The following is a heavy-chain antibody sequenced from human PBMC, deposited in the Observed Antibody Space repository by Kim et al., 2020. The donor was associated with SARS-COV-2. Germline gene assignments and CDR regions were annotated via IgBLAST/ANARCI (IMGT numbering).Heavy chain of an antibody. Sequence: GGSLRLSCAASGFTFDDYAMHWVRQAPGKGLEWVSGISWNSGSIGYADSVKGRFTISRDNAKNSLYLQMNSLRAEDTALYYCAKDTYSAYSSSGYDYWG. CDR3: AKDTYSAYSSSGYDY. D-gene: IGHD6-13*01. CDR1: GFTFDDYA. V-gene: IGHV3-9*01. CDR2: ISWNSGSI. J-gene: IGHJ4*01.